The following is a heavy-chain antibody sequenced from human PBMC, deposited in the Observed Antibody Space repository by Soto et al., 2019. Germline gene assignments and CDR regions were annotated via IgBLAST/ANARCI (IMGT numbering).Heavy chain of an antibody. CDR3: ARDLTN. CDR1: GGSISSGGYS. CDR2: IYHSGSP. Sequence: SETLSLTCAVSGGSISSGGYSWSWIRQPPGKGLEWIGYIYHSGSPYYNPSLKSRVTISVDRSKNQFSLKLSSVTAADTAVYYCARDLTNWGQGTLVTVSS. D-gene: IGHD4-17*01. V-gene: IGHV4-30-2*01. J-gene: IGHJ4*02.